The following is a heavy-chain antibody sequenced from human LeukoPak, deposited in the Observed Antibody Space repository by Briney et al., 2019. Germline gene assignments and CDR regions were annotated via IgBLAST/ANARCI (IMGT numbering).Heavy chain of an antibody. CDR1: GGSFSGYY. CDR2: INHSGST. V-gene: IGHV4-34*01. CDR3: PRAHLFRVIIITTTQHDNWFDP. D-gene: IGHD3-3*01. Sequence: PSETLSLTCAVYGGSFSGYYWSWIRQPPGKGLEWIGEINHSGSTNYNPSLTSGVTISVDTSKNKFSLKLSSFPSPQTAVSFFPRAHLFRVIIITTTQHDNWFDPWGQGTLVTVSS. J-gene: IGHJ5*02.